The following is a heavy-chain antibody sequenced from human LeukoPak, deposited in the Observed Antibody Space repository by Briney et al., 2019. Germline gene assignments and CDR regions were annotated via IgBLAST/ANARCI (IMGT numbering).Heavy chain of an antibody. CDR1: GGSFSGFY. CDR3: ARQPRHGSGFIES. CDR2: INHSGST. Sequence: SETLSLTCAVYGGSFSGFYWSWIRQPPGKGLEWIGEINHSGSTNYNPSLKGRLTISLDTSKNQLSLNLSSVTAADTAVYYCARQPRHGSGFIESWGQGTLVTVSS. V-gene: IGHV4-34*01. D-gene: IGHD6-19*01. J-gene: IGHJ4*02.